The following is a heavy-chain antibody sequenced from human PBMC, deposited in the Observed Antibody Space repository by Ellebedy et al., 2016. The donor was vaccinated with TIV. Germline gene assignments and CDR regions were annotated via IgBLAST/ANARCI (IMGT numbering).Heavy chain of an antibody. CDR1: GFTFSDYW. CDR3: ARERRYCGNECYLYYYYGMDV. CDR2: LNSGGAT. J-gene: IGHJ6*02. Sequence: GGSLRLSCAASGFTFSDYWMTWVRQAPGRGLEWVSILNSGGATDYADSVKGRFIISRDDVKNTLHLQMYRLRAEDTAVYYCARERRYCGNECYLYYYYGMDVWGQGTTVTVAS. V-gene: IGHV3-66*01. D-gene: IGHD2-21*01.